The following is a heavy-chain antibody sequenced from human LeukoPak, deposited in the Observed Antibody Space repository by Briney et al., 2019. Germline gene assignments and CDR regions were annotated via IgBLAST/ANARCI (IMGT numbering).Heavy chain of an antibody. Sequence: HPGGSLRLSCAASGFTFSSYSMNWVRQAPGKGLEWVSYTSSHGITIYYADFVRGRFTISRDNARNSLSLQMNSLRAEDTAVYYCARETDSTLLDYWGEGILVTVSS. CDR3: ARETDSTLLDY. V-gene: IGHV3-48*04. CDR2: TSSHGITI. J-gene: IGHJ4*02. CDR1: GFTFSSYS. D-gene: IGHD2-2*01.